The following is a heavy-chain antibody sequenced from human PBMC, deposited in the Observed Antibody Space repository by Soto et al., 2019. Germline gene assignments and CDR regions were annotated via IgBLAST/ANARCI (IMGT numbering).Heavy chain of an antibody. CDR3: EKAPPADYDILTGYYAEYFQH. D-gene: IGHD3-9*01. CDR1: GFTFDDYA. CDR2: ISWNSGSI. V-gene: IGHV3-9*01. J-gene: IGHJ1*01. Sequence: GGSLRLSCAASGFTFDDYAMHWVRQAPGKGLEWVSGISWNSGSIGYADSVKGRFTISRDNAKNSLYLQMNSLRAEDTAFFSCEKAPPADYDILTGYYAEYFQHWGQGTLVTVSS.